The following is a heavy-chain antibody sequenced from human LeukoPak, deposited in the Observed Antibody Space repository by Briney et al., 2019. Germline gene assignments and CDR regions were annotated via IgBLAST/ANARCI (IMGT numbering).Heavy chain of an antibody. V-gene: IGHV3-23*01. Sequence: PGGSLRLSCAASGFTFSSYAMSWVRQAPGKGLGWVSAISGSGGSTFYADSVKGRFTISRDNSKNTLYLQMNSLRAEDTAVYYCAKDKGIAAAPLDYMDVWGKGTTVTVSS. CDR3: AKDKGIAAAPLDYMDV. CDR1: GFTFSSYA. D-gene: IGHD6-13*01. CDR2: ISGSGGST. J-gene: IGHJ6*03.